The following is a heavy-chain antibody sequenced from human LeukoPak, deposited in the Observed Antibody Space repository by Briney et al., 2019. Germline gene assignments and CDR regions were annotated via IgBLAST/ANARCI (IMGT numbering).Heavy chain of an antibody. D-gene: IGHD1-26*01. CDR3: AKSGGYGLIDY. CDR1: GGSISSSSYY. Sequence: SETLSLTCTVSGGSISSSSYYWGWIRQPPGKGLEWIGSIYSSGSTYYNASLQSRVTISIETSKNQTSLRLNSVTAADTAMYYCAKSGGYGLIDYWGQGTLVTVSS. V-gene: IGHV4-39*01. CDR2: IYSSGST. J-gene: IGHJ4*02.